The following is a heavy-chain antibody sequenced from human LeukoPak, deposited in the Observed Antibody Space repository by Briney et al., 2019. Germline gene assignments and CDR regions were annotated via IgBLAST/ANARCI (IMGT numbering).Heavy chain of an antibody. CDR3: AKDPRAASSWPTLDY. CDR2: ISWNSGSI. D-gene: IGHD6-13*01. V-gene: IGHV3-9*01. Sequence: GGSLRLSRAASGFTFDDYAMHWVRQAPGRGLEWVSGISWNSGSIGYADSVKGRFTISRDNAKNSLYLQMNSLRAEDTALYYCAKDPRAASSWPTLDYWGQGTLVTVSS. CDR1: GFTFDDYA. J-gene: IGHJ4*02.